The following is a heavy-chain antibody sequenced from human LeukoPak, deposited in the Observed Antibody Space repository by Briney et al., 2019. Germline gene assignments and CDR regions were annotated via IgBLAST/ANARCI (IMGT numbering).Heavy chain of an antibody. CDR3: ARDVYDFWSGYRYGMDV. J-gene: IGHJ6*02. CDR2: TYNSGST. CDR1: GGSISIYY. Sequence: SETLSLTCTVSGGSISIYYWSWIRQPPGKGLEWIGYTYNSGSTNYNPSLKSRVTISVDTSKNQFSLKLSSVTAADTAVYYCARDVYDFWSGYRYGMDVWGQGTTVTVSS. V-gene: IGHV4-59*12. D-gene: IGHD3-3*01.